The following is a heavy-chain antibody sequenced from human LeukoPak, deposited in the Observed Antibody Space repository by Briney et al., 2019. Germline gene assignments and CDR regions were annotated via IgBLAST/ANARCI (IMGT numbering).Heavy chain of an antibody. D-gene: IGHD6-13*01. Sequence: ASVKVSCKVSGYTLTELSMHWVRQAPGKGLEWMGGFDPEDGETIYAQKFQGRVTMTEDTSTDTAYMEPSSLRAEDTAVYYCAKGQQPLANHAFDICGQGTMVTVSS. CDR3: AKGQQPLANHAFDI. V-gene: IGHV1-24*01. J-gene: IGHJ3*02. CDR2: FDPEDGET. CDR1: GYTLTELS.